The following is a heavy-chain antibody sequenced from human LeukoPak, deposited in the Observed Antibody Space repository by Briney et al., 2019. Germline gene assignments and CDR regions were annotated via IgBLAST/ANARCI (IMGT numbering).Heavy chain of an antibody. D-gene: IGHD6-6*01. Sequence: SVKVSCKASGGTFSSYAISWVRQAPGQGLQWMGRIIPILGVANYAQKLQGRVTIIADKSMSTAYMEFSSLRSEDTAVYYCARGSSSEGWFDPWGQGTLVTVSS. J-gene: IGHJ5*02. CDR1: GGTFSSYA. V-gene: IGHV1-69*04. CDR3: ARGSSSEGWFDP. CDR2: IIPILGVA.